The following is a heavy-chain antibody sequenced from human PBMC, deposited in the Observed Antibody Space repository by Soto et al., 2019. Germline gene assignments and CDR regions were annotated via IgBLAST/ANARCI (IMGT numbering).Heavy chain of an antibody. V-gene: IGHV4-34*01. CDR3: ARAHSRYSSGWYSGYFDY. Sequence: QSLTCAGYGGSFSGYYCSWIRQPPGKGLEWLGEINHSGSTNYNPSLKNRVPISVDTSKDQFSLKLSSVTAADTAVYYCARAHSRYSSGWYSGYFDYWGQGTLVTVCS. CDR2: INHSGST. J-gene: IGHJ4*02. D-gene: IGHD6-19*01. CDR1: GGSFSGYY.